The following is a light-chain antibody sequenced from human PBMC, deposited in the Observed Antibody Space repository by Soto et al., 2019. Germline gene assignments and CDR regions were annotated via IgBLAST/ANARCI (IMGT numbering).Light chain of an antibody. CDR1: SSDLGAYNF. Sequence: QSALTQPRSVSGSPGQSVTISCTGTSSDLGAYNFVSWYQQHPGKAPKVMIYDVGKRPSGVPDRFSGSKSGNTASLTISGLQAEDEADYYCCSYAGSYTWVFGGGTK. V-gene: IGLV2-11*01. J-gene: IGLJ3*02. CDR2: DVG. CDR3: CSYAGSYTWV.